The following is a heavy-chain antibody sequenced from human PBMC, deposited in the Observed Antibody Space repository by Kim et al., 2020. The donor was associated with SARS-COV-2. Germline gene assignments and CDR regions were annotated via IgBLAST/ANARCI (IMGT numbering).Heavy chain of an antibody. D-gene: IGHD3-22*01. CDR1: GFTFSSYG. J-gene: IGHJ4*02. CDR2: ISYDGSNK. CDR3: AKAGRYHWDSSGYYYGNYLDY. Sequence: GGSLRLSCAASGFTFSSYGMHWVRQAPGKGLEWVAVISYDGSNKYYADSVKGRFTISRDNSKNTLYLQMNSLRAEDTAVYYCAKAGRYHWDSSGYYYGNYLDYWGQGTLVTVSS. V-gene: IGHV3-30*18.